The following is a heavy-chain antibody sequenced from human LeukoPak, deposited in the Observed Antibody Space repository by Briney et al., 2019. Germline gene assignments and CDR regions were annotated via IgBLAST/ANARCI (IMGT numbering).Heavy chain of an antibody. J-gene: IGHJ4*02. CDR3: ASAFDFSGDY. CDR1: GFTFSSYS. Sequence: GGSLRLSCAASGFTFSSYSMNWVRQSPGKGLEWLSYISSSSATIYYADSVKGRFTISRDNAKNSLYLQMNSLRAEDTAVYYCASAFDFSGDYWGQGTLVTVSS. D-gene: IGHD3-3*01. CDR2: ISSSSATI. V-gene: IGHV3-48*01.